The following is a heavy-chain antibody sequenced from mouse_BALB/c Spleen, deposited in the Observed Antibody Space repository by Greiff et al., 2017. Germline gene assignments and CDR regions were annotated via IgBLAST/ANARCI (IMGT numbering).Heavy chain of an antibody. V-gene: IGHV14-3*02. CDR3: ATGFYGNYAMDY. CDR1: GFNIKDTY. J-gene: IGHJ4*01. CDR2: IDPANGNT. Sequence: VQLQQSGAELVKPGASVKLSCTASGFNIKDTYMHWVKQRPEQGLEWIGRIDPANGNTKYDPKFQGKATITADTSSNTAYLQLSSLTSEDTAVYYCATGFYGNYAMDYWGQGTSVTVSS. D-gene: IGHD2-1*01.